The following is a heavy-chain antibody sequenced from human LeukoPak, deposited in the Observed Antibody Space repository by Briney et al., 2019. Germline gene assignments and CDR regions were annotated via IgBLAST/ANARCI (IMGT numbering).Heavy chain of an antibody. V-gene: IGHV3-74*01. Sequence: GGSLRLSCAASGFTFSSYWMHWVRQAPGKGLVWVSRINTDGSSTSYADSVKGRFSISRDNSENTLYLQMNSLRTEDTAVYYCAKVNYYDCWSGYCLLDYWGQGTLVTVSS. CDR2: INTDGSST. CDR3: AKVNYYDCWSGYCLLDY. D-gene: IGHD3-3*01. CDR1: GFTFSSYW. J-gene: IGHJ4*02.